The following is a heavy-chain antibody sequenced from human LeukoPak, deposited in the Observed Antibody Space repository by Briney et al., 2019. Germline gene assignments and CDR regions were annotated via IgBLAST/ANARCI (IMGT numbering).Heavy chain of an antibody. CDR1: GFTFSSYS. Sequence: GGSLRLSCAASGFTFSSYSMNWVRQAPGKGLEWVSYISSSSSTIYYADSVKGRFTISRDNAKNSLYLQMNSLRAEDTAVYYCARGVCSGGSCLLSNLFFDLWGRGTLVTVSS. CDR2: ISSSSSTI. J-gene: IGHJ2*01. D-gene: IGHD2-15*01. V-gene: IGHV3-48*01. CDR3: ARGVCSGGSCLLSNLFFDL.